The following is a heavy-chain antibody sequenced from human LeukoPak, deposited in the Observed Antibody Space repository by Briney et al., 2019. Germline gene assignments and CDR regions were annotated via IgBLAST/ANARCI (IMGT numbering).Heavy chain of an antibody. CDR3: ARSPTIFGVVIQIFDY. CDR2: ISAYNGNT. Sequence: ASVKVSCKASGYTFTSYGISWVRQAPGQGLEWMGWISAYNGNTNYAQKLQGRVTMTTDTSTSTVYMELSSLRSEDTAVYYCARSPTIFGVVIQIFDYWGQGTLVTVSS. V-gene: IGHV1-18*01. J-gene: IGHJ4*02. CDR1: GYTFTSYG. D-gene: IGHD3-3*01.